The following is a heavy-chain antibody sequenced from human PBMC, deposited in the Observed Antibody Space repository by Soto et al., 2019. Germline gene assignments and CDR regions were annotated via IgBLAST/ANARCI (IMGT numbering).Heavy chain of an antibody. V-gene: IGHV3-23*01. D-gene: IGHD2-21*02. Sequence: EVQLLESGGGLVQPGGSLRLSCAASGFTFSSYAMSWVRQAPGKGLEWVSAISGSGGSTYYADSVKGRFTISRDNSKNPLYLQMNSLRAEDTAVYYCAKGNKPYGGNLVGDYWGQGTLVTVSS. J-gene: IGHJ4*02. CDR3: AKGNKPYGGNLVGDY. CDR1: GFTFSSYA. CDR2: ISGSGGST.